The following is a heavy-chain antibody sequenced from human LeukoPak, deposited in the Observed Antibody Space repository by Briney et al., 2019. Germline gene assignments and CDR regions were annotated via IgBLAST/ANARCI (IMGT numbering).Heavy chain of an antibody. J-gene: IGHJ4*02. D-gene: IGHD6-19*01. Sequence: GGSLRLSCAASGFTFSSYGMHWVRQAPGKGLEWVAVIWYDGSNKYYADSVKGRFTISRDNSKNTLYLQMNSLRAEDTAVYYCARDRSSGWYYFDYWGQGTLVTVSS. CDR2: IWYDGSNK. CDR1: GFTFSSYG. CDR3: ARDRSSGWYYFDY. V-gene: IGHV3-33*01.